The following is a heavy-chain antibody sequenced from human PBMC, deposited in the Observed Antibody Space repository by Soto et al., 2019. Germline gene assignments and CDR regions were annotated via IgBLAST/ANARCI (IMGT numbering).Heavy chain of an antibody. J-gene: IGHJ6*04. Sequence: EVRLVESGGGLVQPGGSLRLSCAASGFSFSDSGIHWVRQASGKGLEWVGRIRRKTNNYATAYAASVEGRFSISRDDSKNMALLQMNSLKTEDTAVYYCTRLSYYMDVWGKGTTVTVSS. V-gene: IGHV3-73*01. CDR1: GFSFSDSG. D-gene: IGHD2-21*01. CDR3: TRLSYYMDV. CDR2: IRRKTNNYAT.